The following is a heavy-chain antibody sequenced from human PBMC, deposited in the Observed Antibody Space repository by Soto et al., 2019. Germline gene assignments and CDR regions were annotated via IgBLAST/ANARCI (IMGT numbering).Heavy chain of an antibody. Sequence: PGGSLRLSCAASGFTFSSYSMNWVRQAPGKGLEWVSYISSSSSTIYYADSVKGRFTISRDNAKNSLYLQMNSLRDEDTAVYYCARENNGESLNGLDPWGQEDVLTVSS. D-gene: IGHD4-17*01. CDR3: ARENNGESLNGLDP. CDR2: ISSSSSTI. V-gene: IGHV3-48*02. J-gene: IGHJ5*02. CDR1: GFTFSSYS.